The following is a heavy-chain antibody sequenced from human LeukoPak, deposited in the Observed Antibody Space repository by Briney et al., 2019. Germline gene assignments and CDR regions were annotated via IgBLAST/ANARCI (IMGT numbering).Heavy chain of an antibody. CDR2: IIPIFGTA. D-gene: IGHD3-22*01. J-gene: IGHJ3*02. Sequence: ASVKVSCKASGGTFSSYAISWVRQAPGQGLEWMGGIIPIFGTANYAQKFRRRVTITADESTSTAYMELSSLRSEDTAVYYCARSVPITMIVVDYDAFDIWGQGTMVTVSS. CDR3: ARSVPITMIVVDYDAFDI. CDR1: GGTFSSYA. V-gene: IGHV1-69*19.